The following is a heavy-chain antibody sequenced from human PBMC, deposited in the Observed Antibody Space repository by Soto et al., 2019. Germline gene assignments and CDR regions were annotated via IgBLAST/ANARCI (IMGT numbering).Heavy chain of an antibody. J-gene: IGHJ6*03. V-gene: IGHV3-74*03. CDR2: INGDGSTT. D-gene: IGHD2-15*01. Sequence: EVQLVESGGGIVQPGGSLRLSCAASGFTFSSYWMHWVRQAPGKGLVWVSRINGDGSTTKYAESVTGRFTMSRDNAKNTLYLQMNSLRAEDTAVFYCARDPDISGGLHYYTSMDVWGKGTTVTVSS. CDR3: ARDPDISGGLHYYTSMDV. CDR1: GFTFSSYW.